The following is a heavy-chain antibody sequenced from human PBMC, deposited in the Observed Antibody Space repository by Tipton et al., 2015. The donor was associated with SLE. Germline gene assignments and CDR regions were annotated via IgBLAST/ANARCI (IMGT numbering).Heavy chain of an antibody. V-gene: IGHV4-4*02. CDR2: IYHSESP. J-gene: IGHJ4*02. CDR3: AREWGNRGGFDY. CDR1: GGSIISSSW. Sequence: TLSLTCAVSGGSIISSSWWSWVRQPPGKGLEWIGDIYHSESPNYNPSLKSRVTISIDKSKNQFSLKLTSVTAADTAVYYCAREWGNRGGFDYWGQGTLVTVSS. D-gene: IGHD3-16*01.